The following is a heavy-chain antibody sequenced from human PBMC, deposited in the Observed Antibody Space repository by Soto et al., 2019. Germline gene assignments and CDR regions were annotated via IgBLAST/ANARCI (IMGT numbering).Heavy chain of an antibody. CDR2: ISYDGSNK. CDR1: GFTFSSYA. D-gene: IGHD3-3*01. V-gene: IGHV3-30*04. Sequence: GGSLRLSCAASGFTFSSYAMHWVRQAPGKGLEWVAVISYDGSNKYYADSVKGRFTISRDNSKNTLYLQMNSLRAEDTAVYYCAKVSFASSPYYYDHWGQGTLVTVSS. J-gene: IGHJ4*02. CDR3: AKVSFASSPYYYDH.